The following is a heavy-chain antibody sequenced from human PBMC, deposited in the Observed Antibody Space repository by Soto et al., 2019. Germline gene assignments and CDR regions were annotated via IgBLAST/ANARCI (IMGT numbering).Heavy chain of an antibody. CDR3: ARGLAHHYDFWSAMLVPGPTPTNCFDS. D-gene: IGHD3-3*01. J-gene: IGHJ5*01. Sequence: GGSLRLSCAASGFTFSSYEMNWVRQAPGKGLEWVSYISSSGSTIYYADSVKGRFTISRDNAKNSLYLQMNSLGAEDTAVYYCARGLAHHYDFWSAMLVPGPTPTNCFDSWRQGTLVTVSS. V-gene: IGHV3-48*03. CDR2: ISSSGSTI. CDR1: GFTFSSYE.